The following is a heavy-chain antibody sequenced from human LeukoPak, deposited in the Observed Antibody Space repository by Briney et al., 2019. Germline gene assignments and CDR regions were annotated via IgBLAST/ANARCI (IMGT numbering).Heavy chain of an antibody. J-gene: IGHJ3*02. V-gene: IGHV1-3*01. D-gene: IGHD2-2*01. Sequence: ASVKVSCKASGYTFTTYAMHWVRQAPGQRLEWMGWINAGNGNTKYSQKFQGRVTITRDTSASTAYMELSSLRSEDTAVYYCASRRQYCSTTSCSATFDIWGQGTMVTVSS. CDR3: ASRRQYCSTTSCSATFDI. CDR1: GYTFTTYA. CDR2: INAGNGNT.